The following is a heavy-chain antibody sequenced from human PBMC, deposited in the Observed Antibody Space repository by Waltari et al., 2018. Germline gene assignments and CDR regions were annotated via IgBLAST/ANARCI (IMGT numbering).Heavy chain of an antibody. CDR3: ARGGPYSSSGDFFDY. J-gene: IGHJ4*02. CDR2: IKQDGSEK. CDR1: GFTFSSYW. Sequence: EVQLVESGGGLVQPGGSLRLYCAASGFTFSSYWMSWVRQAPGKGLEWVANIKQDGSEKYYVDSVKGRFTISRDNAKNSLYLQMNSLRAEDTAVYYCARGGPYSSSGDFFDYWGQGTLVTVSS. V-gene: IGHV3-7*01. D-gene: IGHD6-6*01.